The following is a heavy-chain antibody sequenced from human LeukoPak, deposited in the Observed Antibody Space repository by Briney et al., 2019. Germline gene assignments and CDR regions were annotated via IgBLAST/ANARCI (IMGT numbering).Heavy chain of an antibody. Sequence: GESLKISCKGSGYNFGNSWIAWVRQMPGKGLEWMGIIYPGDSDTKYGPSFQGQVTISADKSISTAYLQWSSLKASDSAIYYCARKEYMDVWGEGTTVPVSS. CDR2: IYPGDSDT. J-gene: IGHJ6*03. V-gene: IGHV5-51*01. CDR3: ARKEYMDV. CDR1: GYNFGNSW.